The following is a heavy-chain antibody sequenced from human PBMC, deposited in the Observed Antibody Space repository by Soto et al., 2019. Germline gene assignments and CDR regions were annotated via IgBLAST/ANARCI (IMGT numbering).Heavy chain of an antibody. J-gene: IGHJ6*02. CDR2: INQDGSEK. CDR1: GFTFSSSW. Sequence: EEQLVESGGALVQPGGSLRLSCAASGFTFSSSWMSWFRQAPGKGLEWVANINQDGSEKYYVDSVKGRFTISRDNAKNSLSLQLTDLRAEDTAVYYCARGHYGMDVWGQGTTVIVSS. V-gene: IGHV3-7*04. CDR3: ARGHYGMDV.